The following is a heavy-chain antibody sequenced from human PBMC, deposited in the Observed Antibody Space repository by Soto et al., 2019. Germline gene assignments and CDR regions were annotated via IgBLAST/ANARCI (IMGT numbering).Heavy chain of an antibody. V-gene: IGHV1-8*02. CDR3: GRGPSPRAPAGGTPYYFAMDV. CDR1: GYDFTAYD. CDR2: MNPINGAT. J-gene: IGHJ6*02. D-gene: IGHD6-13*01. Sequence: GGSVKVSCKXSGYDFTAYDINWVRQASGQGLEWMGWMNPINGATGSARRFQGRVSMTRNTATGTAYLELTSLRSDDSAVYYCGRGPSPRAPAGGTPYYFAMDVWGQGTTVTV.